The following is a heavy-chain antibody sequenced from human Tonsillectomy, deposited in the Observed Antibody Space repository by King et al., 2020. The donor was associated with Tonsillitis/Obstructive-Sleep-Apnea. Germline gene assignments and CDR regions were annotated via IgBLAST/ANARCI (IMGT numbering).Heavy chain of an antibody. V-gene: IGHV5-51*01. CDR2: IYPGDSDT. Sequence: VQLVESGAEVKKPGESLKISCKGSGYSFASYWIGWVRQMPGKGLEWMGIIYPGDSDTRYSPSFQGQVTISVDKSISTAYLQWSSLKASDTAMYYCTRGRSSGRYQNWFDPWGQGTLVTVSS. CDR1: GYSFASYW. D-gene: IGHD1-26*01. J-gene: IGHJ5*02. CDR3: TRGRSSGRYQNWFDP.